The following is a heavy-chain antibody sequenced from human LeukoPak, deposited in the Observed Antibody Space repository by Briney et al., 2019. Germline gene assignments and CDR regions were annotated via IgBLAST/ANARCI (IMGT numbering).Heavy chain of an antibody. CDR1: GFSFGTYA. D-gene: IGHD1-26*01. V-gene: IGHV3-21*06. CDR2: ISSDNTYI. Sequence: GGSLRVSCAASGFSFGTYAMSWVRQAPGKGLEWVSSISSDNTYIYYADSVKGRFTISRDNAKNSLFLHMNSLRAEDTAVYYCARLSGSSYGKYYFDYWGQGTLVTVSS. CDR3: ARLSGSSYGKYYFDY. J-gene: IGHJ4*02.